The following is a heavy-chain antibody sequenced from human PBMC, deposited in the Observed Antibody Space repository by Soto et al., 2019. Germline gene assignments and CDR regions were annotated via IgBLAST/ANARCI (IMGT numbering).Heavy chain of an antibody. CDR2: IYYTGST. CDR3: ARYQKGPFDY. J-gene: IGHJ4*02. Sequence: ASETLSLTCTVSGGSISSGDYYWSWIRQPPGKGLEWIGYIYYTGSTYYNPSLKSRLTISVDTSKNQFSLKLTSVTAADTAVYFCARYQKGPFDYRGQGTLVTVSS. D-gene: IGHD2-2*01. V-gene: IGHV4-30-4*01. CDR1: GGSISSGDYY.